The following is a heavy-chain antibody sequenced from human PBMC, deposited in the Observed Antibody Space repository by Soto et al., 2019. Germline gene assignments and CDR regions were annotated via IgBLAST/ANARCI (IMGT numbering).Heavy chain of an antibody. J-gene: IGHJ5*02. CDR1: GGTFSSYA. V-gene: IGHV1-69*06. CDR3: ASADSSGYYPNWFDP. Sequence: SVKVSCKASGGTFSSYAISWVRQAPGQGLEWMGGIIPIFGTANYAQKFQGRVTITADKSTSTAYMELSSLRSEDTAVYYCASADSSGYYPNWFDPWGQGALVTVSS. D-gene: IGHD3-22*01. CDR2: IIPIFGTA.